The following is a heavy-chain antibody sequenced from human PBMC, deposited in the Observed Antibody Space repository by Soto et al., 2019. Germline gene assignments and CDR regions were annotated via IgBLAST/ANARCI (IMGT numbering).Heavy chain of an antibody. J-gene: IGHJ4*02. CDR3: AAGSGWLIDY. CDR2: ISRDGGEK. Sequence: EVQLVESGGGLVQPGESLRLSCAASGFSISTYWMNWVRQAPGKGLEWVAIISRDGGEKYYVDSVEGRFTISRDNAKNSLYLQMNSPRGEDTAVYYCAAGSGWLIDYWGRGTLVTVSS. V-gene: IGHV3-7*03. D-gene: IGHD6-19*01. CDR1: GFSISTYW.